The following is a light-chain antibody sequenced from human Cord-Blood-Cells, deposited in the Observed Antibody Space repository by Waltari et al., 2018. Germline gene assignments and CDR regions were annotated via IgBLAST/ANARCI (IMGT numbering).Light chain of an antibody. Sequence: DIVMTQTPLSLSVTPGQPASIPCKSSQRRLHSDGKTYLYWYLQKPGQPPQLLIYEVSTRCLGVPITFRCSGSGSGFALKISRVEAEYDGVYFCKQRLQHPPLYTFGQGTKLEIK. CDR3: KQRLQHPPLYT. CDR1: QRRLHSDGKTY. J-gene: IGKJ2*01. CDR2: EVS. V-gene: IGKV2D-29*01.